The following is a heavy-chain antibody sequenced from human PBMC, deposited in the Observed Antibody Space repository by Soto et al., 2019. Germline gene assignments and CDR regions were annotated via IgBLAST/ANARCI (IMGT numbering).Heavy chain of an antibody. J-gene: IGHJ6*02. V-gene: IGHV4-61*01. Sequence: QVQLQESGPGLVKPSETLSLICIVSGDSVTFGHYYWSWIRQPPGQGLEWICHIFFTGATNYSPSLKSRVPMSVASSKSQFALNLTSVTAAAPAIYFCARARSDSAGSSIGRRLDVWGHGTTVTVSS. CDR1: GDSVTFGHYY. CDR3: ARARSDSAGSSIGRRLDV. D-gene: IGHD3-10*01. CDR2: IFFTGAT.